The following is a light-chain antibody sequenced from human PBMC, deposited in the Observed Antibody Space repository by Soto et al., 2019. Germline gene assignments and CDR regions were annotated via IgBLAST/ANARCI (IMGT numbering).Light chain of an antibody. Sequence: DIQMTQSPSTLSASVGDRVTITCRASQSISSWLAWYQQKPGKAPKLLIYKPSTLESGVTSRFSGSASGTEFTLTISSLQPDDFATYHCQQYNGYGSWTFGQGNKVEIK. CDR2: KPS. J-gene: IGKJ1*01. CDR1: QSISSW. CDR3: QQYNGYGSWT. V-gene: IGKV1-5*03.